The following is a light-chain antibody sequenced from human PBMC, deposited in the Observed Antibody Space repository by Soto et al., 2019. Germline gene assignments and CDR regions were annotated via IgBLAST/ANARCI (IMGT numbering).Light chain of an antibody. Sequence: QSALTQPRSVSGSPGQSVTISCTGTSSDVGGYNYVSWYQHLPGKAPKLMIYDVSRRPSGVPDRFSGSKSGNTASLTISGLQAEDEGDYSCCSYAGSYTVIFGGGTKLTVL. J-gene: IGLJ2*01. CDR3: CSYAGSYTVI. CDR2: DVS. CDR1: SSDVGGYNY. V-gene: IGLV2-11*01.